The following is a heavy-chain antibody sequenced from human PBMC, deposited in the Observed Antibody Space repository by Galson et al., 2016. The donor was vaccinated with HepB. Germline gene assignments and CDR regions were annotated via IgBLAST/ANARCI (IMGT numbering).Heavy chain of an antibody. V-gene: IGHV3-48*04. CDR1: GFSFSSYS. CDR3: ARDGNGPASYYNLWGPWDY. Sequence: SLRLSCAVSGFSFSSYSMNWVRQAPGKGLEWIAYINSDSRTIYYTDSVKGRFTISRDNANNSLHLQMNSLRAEDTAVYFCARDGNGPASYYNLWGPWDYWGQGTLVTVSS. D-gene: IGHD3-10*01. CDR2: INSDSRTI. J-gene: IGHJ4*02.